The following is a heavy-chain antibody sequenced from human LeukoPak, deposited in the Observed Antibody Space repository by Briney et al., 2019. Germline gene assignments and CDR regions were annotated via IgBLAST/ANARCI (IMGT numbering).Heavy chain of an antibody. J-gene: IGHJ5*02. Sequence: GGSLRLSCAASGFTFSSYSMNWVRQAPGKGLEWVSYISSKGTTIYYADPVKGRFTISRDNSKNTLYLQMNSLRAEDTAVYYCARASLYGDYNWFDPWGQGTLVTVSS. V-gene: IGHV3-48*01. CDR1: GFTFSSYS. D-gene: IGHD4-17*01. CDR2: ISSKGTTI. CDR3: ARASLYGDYNWFDP.